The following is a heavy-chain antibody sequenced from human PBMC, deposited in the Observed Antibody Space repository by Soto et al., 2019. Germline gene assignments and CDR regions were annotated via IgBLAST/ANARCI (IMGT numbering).Heavy chain of an antibody. CDR3: AAVGDGYNGGFDY. J-gene: IGHJ4*02. CDR2: ISWNSGSI. Sequence: EVQLVESGGGLVQPGRSLRLSCAASGFTFDDYAMHWVRQAPGKGLEWVSGISWNSGSIGYADSVKGRFTISRDNAKNSLYLQMNSLRAEDTALYYCAAVGDGYNGGFDYWGQGTLVTVSS. V-gene: IGHV3-9*01. CDR1: GFTFDDYA. D-gene: IGHD2-8*01.